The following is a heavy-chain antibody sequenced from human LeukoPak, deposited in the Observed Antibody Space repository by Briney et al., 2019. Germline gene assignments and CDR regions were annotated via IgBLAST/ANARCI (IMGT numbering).Heavy chain of an antibody. V-gene: IGHV1-69*06. CDR1: GGTFSTYA. Sequence: SVKVSCKASGGTFSTYAISWVRQAPGQGLEWMGGIVPMFNTTNYAQKFQGRVTITADKSTSTAYMELSSLRSEDTAVYYCARDSDSSGYYHRFGYWGQGTLVTVSS. CDR3: ARDSDSSGYYHRFGY. D-gene: IGHD3-22*01. CDR2: IVPMFNTT. J-gene: IGHJ4*02.